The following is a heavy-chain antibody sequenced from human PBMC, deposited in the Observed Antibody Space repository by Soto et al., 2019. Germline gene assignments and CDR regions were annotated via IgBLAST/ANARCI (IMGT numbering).Heavy chain of an antibody. CDR1: GFTFSDYY. CDR3: ARGLHAIFGVVPLGY. J-gene: IGHJ4*02. Sequence: VGSLRLSCAASGFTFSDYYMSWIRQAPGKGLEWVSYISSSGSTIYYADSVKGRFTISRDNAKNSLYLQMNSLRAEDTAVYYCARGLHAIFGVVPLGYWGQGTLVTVSS. V-gene: IGHV3-11*01. CDR2: ISSSGSTI. D-gene: IGHD3-3*01.